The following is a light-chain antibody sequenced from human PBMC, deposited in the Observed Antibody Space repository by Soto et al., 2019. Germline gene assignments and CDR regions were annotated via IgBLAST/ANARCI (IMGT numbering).Light chain of an antibody. CDR1: SSGVGGYNY. Sequence: QSALTQPASVSGSPGQSITISCTGTSSGVGGYNYVSWYQQHPGKAPKLMIYAVTDRPSGVSSRFSGSKSGNTASLTISGLQAEDEADYYCSSYTSSSTLFGTGTKVT. CDR3: SSYTSSSTL. J-gene: IGLJ1*01. CDR2: AVT. V-gene: IGLV2-14*01.